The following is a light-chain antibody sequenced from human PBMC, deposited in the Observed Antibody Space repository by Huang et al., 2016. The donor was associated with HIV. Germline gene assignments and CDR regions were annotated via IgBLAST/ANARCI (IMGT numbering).Light chain of an antibody. J-gene: IGKJ1*01. Sequence: EVVMTQSPATLSVSPGERATLSCRASQSVSSNLAWYQQKSGQAPRLLIYDASTRATGIPARFSGSGSGTEFTLSISSLQTEDFAVYYGQQYSNWPPWTFGQGTKVEIK. CDR3: QQYSNWPPWT. CDR1: QSVSSN. V-gene: IGKV3-15*01. CDR2: DAS.